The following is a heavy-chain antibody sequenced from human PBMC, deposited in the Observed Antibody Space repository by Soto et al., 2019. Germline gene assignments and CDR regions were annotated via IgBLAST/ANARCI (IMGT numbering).Heavy chain of an antibody. D-gene: IGHD6-13*01. Sequence: EVQLVESGGGLIQPGGSLRLSCAASGFTVSSNYMSWVRQAPGKGLEWVSVIYSGGSTYYADSVKGRFTISRDNSKNTLYLQMNSLRAEDTAVYYCATVPYSSSWTGEMDVWGQGTTVTVSS. CDR1: GFTVSSNY. J-gene: IGHJ6*02. CDR3: ATVPYSSSWTGEMDV. V-gene: IGHV3-53*01. CDR2: IYSGGST.